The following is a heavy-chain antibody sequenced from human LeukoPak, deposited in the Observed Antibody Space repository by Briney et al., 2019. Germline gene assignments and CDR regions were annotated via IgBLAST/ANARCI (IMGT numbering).Heavy chain of an antibody. J-gene: IGHJ5*01. V-gene: IGHV1-2*02. CDR1: GYTFDNFY. CDR3: ARDEGSTYNQLDS. Sequence: ASVKVSCKAPGYTFDNFYIHWVRQAPGQGPEWMGWINCNDGSTNFAQKFQGRVTMTRVTAMSTVYMDLSGLGPDDTAIYYCARDEGSTYNQLDSWGQGTLVTVSS. D-gene: IGHD1-14*01. CDR2: INCNDGST.